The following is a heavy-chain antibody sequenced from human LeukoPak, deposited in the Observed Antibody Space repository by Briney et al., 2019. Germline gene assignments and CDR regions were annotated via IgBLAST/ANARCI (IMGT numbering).Heavy chain of an antibody. Sequence: ASVKVSCKASGXTXXXXXXHXXXXXXGXGXXWXXXXXPXSXGTNYXQKFQGRVTMTRDTSISTAYMELSRLRSDDTAVYYCAXGQRSGSPFKVGAVKNWFDPWGQGTLVTVSS. D-gene: IGHD1-26*01. V-gene: IGHV1-2*02. J-gene: IGHJ5*02. CDR2: XXPXSXGT. CDR1: GXTXXXXX. CDR3: AXGQRSGSPFKVGAVKNWFDP.